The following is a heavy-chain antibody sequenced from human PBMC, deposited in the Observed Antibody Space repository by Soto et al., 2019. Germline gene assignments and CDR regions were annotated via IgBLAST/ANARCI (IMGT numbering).Heavy chain of an antibody. J-gene: IGHJ6*02. D-gene: IGHD2-15*01. CDR1: GDSVSNNGAA. CDR3: ARVPVVEYYGMDV. V-gene: IGHV6-1*01. Sequence: SQTLSLTCAISGDSVSNNGAAWNWIRQSPSRGLEWLGGTYYRSQWHYDYATSVRSRITINPDTSKNQFSLQLNSVTPEDTAVYYCARVPVVEYYGMDVWGQGTTVTVSS. CDR2: TYYRSQWHY.